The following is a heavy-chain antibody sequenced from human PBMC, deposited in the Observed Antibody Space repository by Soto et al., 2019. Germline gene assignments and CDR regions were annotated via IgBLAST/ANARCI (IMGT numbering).Heavy chain of an antibody. Sequence: LRLSCAASGFTFSTYAMHWVRQAPGKGLEWVAVIWYDGSKIYYADSVMGRFTISRDNSKNTLDLQMNSLRAEDTAVYYCARGGYEKDSGSDYYGMDVWGQGTTVTVSS. D-gene: IGHD5-18*01. CDR3: ARGGYEKDSGSDYYGMDV. CDR1: GFTFSTYA. J-gene: IGHJ6*02. CDR2: IWYDGSKI. V-gene: IGHV3-33*01.